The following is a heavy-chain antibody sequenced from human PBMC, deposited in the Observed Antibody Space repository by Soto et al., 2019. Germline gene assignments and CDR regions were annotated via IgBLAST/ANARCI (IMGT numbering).Heavy chain of an antibody. Sequence: QVQLQQSGPGLLKPSETLSLTCSVSGVSITDNYWTWIRQSPGKGLEWVGYIYSTGITNYNPSIKRRVTISLDMSKNQFSLKLDSVTAADTAVYYCARALDYDFWCGRNWFDPWGQGTLVTVSS. J-gene: IGHJ5*02. V-gene: IGHV4-59*01. D-gene: IGHD3-3*01. CDR3: ARALDYDFWCGRNWFDP. CDR2: IYSTGIT. CDR1: GVSITDNY.